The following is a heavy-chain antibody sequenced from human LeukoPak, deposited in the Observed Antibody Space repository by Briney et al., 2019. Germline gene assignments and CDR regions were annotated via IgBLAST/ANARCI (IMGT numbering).Heavy chain of an antibody. CDR3: ARGSSGFDI. J-gene: IGHJ3*02. D-gene: IGHD3-22*01. CDR2: VYYSGST. V-gene: IGHV4-59*01. Sequence: IRQPPGXGLEWIGYVYYSGSTDYNPSLKSRVTISIDTSKNQFSLKLSSVTAADTAVYYCARGSSGFDIWGQGTMVTVSS.